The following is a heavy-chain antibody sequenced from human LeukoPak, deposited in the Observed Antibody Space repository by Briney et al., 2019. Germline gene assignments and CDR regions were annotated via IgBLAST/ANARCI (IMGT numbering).Heavy chain of an antibody. Sequence: GRSLRLSCAASGFTFSSYPMHWVRQAPGKGLEWVAVIGYDGVNKYYADSVKGRFSISRDDSKNTLYLQMDSLRAEDTAVYYCARDPQTGPPDYFDYWGLGTLVTVSS. CDR2: IGYDGVNK. D-gene: IGHD3-10*01. CDR3: ARDPQTGPPDYFDY. J-gene: IGHJ4*02. CDR1: GFTFSSYP. V-gene: IGHV3-30-3*01.